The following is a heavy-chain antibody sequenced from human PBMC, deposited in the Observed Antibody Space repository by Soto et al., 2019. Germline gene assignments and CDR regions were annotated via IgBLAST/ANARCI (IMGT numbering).Heavy chain of an antibody. Sequence: QVQLVQSGAEVKKPGSSVTVSCKASGGTFSSYAISWVRQAPGQGLEWMGGILPILGTANYAQKFQGRVTITADESTSTAYMELSSLRSGDTAVYYCARDRRGVTTYDYYYGMDACGQGTTVTVSS. CDR1: GGTFSSYA. D-gene: IGHD3-10*01. CDR2: ILPILGTA. J-gene: IGHJ6*02. CDR3: ARDRRGVTTYDYYYGMDA. V-gene: IGHV1-69*01.